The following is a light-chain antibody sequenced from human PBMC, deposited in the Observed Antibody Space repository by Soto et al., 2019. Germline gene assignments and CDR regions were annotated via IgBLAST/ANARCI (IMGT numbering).Light chain of an antibody. V-gene: IGKV3-11*01. J-gene: IGKJ1*01. CDR1: QSVSSY. CDR2: GAS. CDR3: QQSYSTWT. Sequence: EIVLTQSPATLSLSPGERATLSCRASQSVSSYLAWYQQKPGKAPRLLIYGASSRASGIPDRLSGSGSGTDFTLTIRSLQPEDFATYYCQQSYSTWTFGQGTKVDIK.